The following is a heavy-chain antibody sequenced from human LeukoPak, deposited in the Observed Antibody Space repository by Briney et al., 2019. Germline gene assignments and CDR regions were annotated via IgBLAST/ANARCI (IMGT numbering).Heavy chain of an antibody. V-gene: IGHV3-30*18. J-gene: IGHJ1*01. CDR1: GFTFSSFG. D-gene: IGHD4-17*01. CDR2: ISFDGSNQ. Sequence: PGRSLRLSCAASGFTFSSFGMHWVRQAPGQGLEWVAVISFDGSNQYYADSVKGRFTTYRDNFKNTVYLQMNSLRAEETAVYYCAKSHPPTVTTEEGEYLQHWGQGTLVTVSS. CDR3: AKSHPPTVTTEEGEYLQH.